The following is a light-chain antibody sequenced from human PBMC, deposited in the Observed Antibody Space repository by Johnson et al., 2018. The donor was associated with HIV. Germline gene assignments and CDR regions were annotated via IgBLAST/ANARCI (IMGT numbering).Light chain of an antibody. CDR2: END. Sequence: QAVLTQPPSVSAAPGQKVTISCSGSSSNIGKNYVSWYQSLPGTAPKLLIYENDRRPSGIPERFSGSSSGTIVTLTISGVQAADEADYYCLSADSSGTYVFGTGTKVTVL. CDR1: SSNIGKNY. V-gene: IGLV1-51*01. J-gene: IGLJ1*01. CDR3: LSADSSGTYV.